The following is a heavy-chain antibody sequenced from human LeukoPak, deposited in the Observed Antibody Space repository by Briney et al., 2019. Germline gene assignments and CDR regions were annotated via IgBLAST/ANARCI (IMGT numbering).Heavy chain of an antibody. V-gene: IGHV3-30*18. CDR1: GFTFSSYG. Sequence: GRSLRLSCAASGFTFSSYGMHWVRQAPGKGLEWVAVISYDGSNKYYADSVKGRFTISRDNSKNTLYLQMNSLRAEDTAVYYCAKALPGDYDSSGYYSHNYYYYGMDVWGQGTTVTVSS. CDR3: AKALPGDYDSSGYYSHNYYYYGMDV. CDR2: ISYDGSNK. D-gene: IGHD3-22*01. J-gene: IGHJ6*02.